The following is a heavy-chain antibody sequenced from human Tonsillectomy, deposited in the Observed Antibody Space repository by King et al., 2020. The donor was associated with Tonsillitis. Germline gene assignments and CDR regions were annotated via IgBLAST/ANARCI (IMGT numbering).Heavy chain of an antibody. D-gene: IGHD2-8*02. V-gene: IGHV3-33*01. Sequence: MQLVQSGGGVVQPGRSLRLSCAASGFTFSSYGMHWVRQAPGKGLEWVAVIWYNGSNKYYGESVKGRFTISRDNSKNTLYLQMNSLRAEDTAVYYCARDLVSYYGMDVWGQGTTVTVSS. CDR2: IWYNGSNK. CDR1: GFTFSSYG. J-gene: IGHJ6*02. CDR3: ARDLVSYYGMDV.